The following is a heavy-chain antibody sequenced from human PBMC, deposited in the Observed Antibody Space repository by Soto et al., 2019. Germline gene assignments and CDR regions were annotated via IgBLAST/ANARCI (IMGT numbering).Heavy chain of an antibody. Sequence: SETLSLTCTVSGGSISSYYWSWIRQPPGKGLEWIGEIYHSGSTNYNPSLKSRVTISVDTSKNQFSLKLSSVTAADTAVYYCAMLLGYGSGSYYISDTGRFDYLGQGTLVTGS. CDR1: GGSISSYY. J-gene: IGHJ4*02. CDR3: AMLLGYGSGSYYISDTGRFDY. V-gene: IGHV4-59*12. CDR2: IYHSGST. D-gene: IGHD3-10*01.